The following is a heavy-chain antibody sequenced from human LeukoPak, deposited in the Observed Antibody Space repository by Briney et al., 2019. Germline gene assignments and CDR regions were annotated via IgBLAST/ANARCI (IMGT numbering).Heavy chain of an antibody. CDR3: AKGQVGPTPFDY. V-gene: IGHV3-33*06. CDR1: GFTFNNYG. CDR2: IWYDGSNK. D-gene: IGHD1-26*01. Sequence: GKSLRLSCAASGFTFNNYGMHWVRQAPGKGLEWVAVIWYDGSNKYYADSVKGRFTISRDNSKNTLYLQMSSLRAEDTAVYYCAKGQVGPTPFDYWGQGTLVTVSS. J-gene: IGHJ4*02.